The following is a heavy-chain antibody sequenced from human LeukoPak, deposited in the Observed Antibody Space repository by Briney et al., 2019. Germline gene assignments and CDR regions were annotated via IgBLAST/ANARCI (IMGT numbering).Heavy chain of an antibody. Sequence: GGSLRLSCAASGFTFSTSWMHWVRQAPGKGLVWVSRMNIDGTITTYADSVKGRFAVSRDNAKNTVSLQMNSLRVEDTAVYFCVRGGFPAGGDVWGQETLVSVSS. CDR2: MNIDGTIT. J-gene: IGHJ4*02. V-gene: IGHV3-74*01. D-gene: IGHD6-25*01. CDR3: VRGGFPAGGDV. CDR1: GFTFSTSW.